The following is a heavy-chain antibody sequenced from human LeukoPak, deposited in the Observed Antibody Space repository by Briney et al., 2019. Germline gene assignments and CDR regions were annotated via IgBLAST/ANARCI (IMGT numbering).Heavy chain of an antibody. J-gene: IGHJ4*02. CDR2: ISNNGKDT. D-gene: IGHD6-19*01. CDR3: VRGGGVVAGTYDY. Sequence: GGSLRLSCAASGFTFITYAFHWVRQAPGKGLEYVSAISNNGKDTYYADSVKGRFTISRDNSKNTLYLQMGSLRAEDMAADYCVRGGGVVAGTYDYWGQGTLVTVSS. CDR1: GFTFITYA. V-gene: IGHV3-64*02.